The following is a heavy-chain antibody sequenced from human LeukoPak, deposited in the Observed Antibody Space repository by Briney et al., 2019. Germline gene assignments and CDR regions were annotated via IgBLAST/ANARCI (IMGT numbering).Heavy chain of an antibody. CDR3: ARDPGVRNWNGPQFDY. V-gene: IGHV1-69*13. CDR1: GGTFSSYA. Sequence: SVKVSCKASGGTFSSYAISWVRQAPGQGLEWMGGIIPIFGTANYAQKFQGRVTITADESTSTAYMELSSLRSEDTAVYYCARDPGVRNWNGPQFDYWGQGTLVTVSS. CDR2: IIPIFGTA. J-gene: IGHJ4*02. D-gene: IGHD1-20*01.